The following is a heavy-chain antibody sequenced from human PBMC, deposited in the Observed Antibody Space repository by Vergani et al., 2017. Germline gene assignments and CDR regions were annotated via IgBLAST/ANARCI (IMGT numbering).Heavy chain of an antibody. CDR2: IDHTGRP. Sequence: QVQLQQWGGGLLKPSETLSLTCVVNGGSFTSYHWTWIRPSPGEGLGWVGDIDHTGRPDYNPSLKSRLTMSVDKTRNLFSLTLNSVTATDTALYFCARVNTETNGHLYYYYYMDVWGQGTAVTVS. D-gene: IGHD2-8*01. CDR3: ARVNTETNGHLYYYYYMDV. V-gene: IGHV4-34*01. J-gene: IGHJ6*03. CDR1: GGSFTSYH.